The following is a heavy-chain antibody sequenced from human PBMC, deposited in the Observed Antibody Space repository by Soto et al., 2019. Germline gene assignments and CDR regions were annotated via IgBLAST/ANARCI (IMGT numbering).Heavy chain of an antibody. CDR3: ARGGWGLRYQDNWFAP. V-gene: IGHV4-34*01. J-gene: IGHJ5*02. D-gene: IGHD5-12*01. CDR2: INHSGNT. CDR1: GGSFSGYY. Sequence: SETLSLTCAVYGGSFSGYYWTWIRQPPGKGLEWLGEINHSGNTNYNPSLKSRVTISIDTSKNQFSLKLSSVTAADTAVYYCARGGWGLRYQDNWFAPGGQEPLVT.